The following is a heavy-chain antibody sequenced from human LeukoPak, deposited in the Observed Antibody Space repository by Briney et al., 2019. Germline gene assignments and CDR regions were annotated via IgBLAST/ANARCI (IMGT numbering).Heavy chain of an antibody. CDR1: GYNFTRYW. V-gene: IGHV5-51*01. CDR3: ARHGASYSFYGGNSGAFDY. Sequence: GESLKISCKGSGYNFTRYWIGWVRQMPGKGLDWMGIIYPGDSDIRYSPSFQGQVTISADKSISTAYLQWNSLKASDTATYYCARHGASYSFYGGNSGAFDYWGQGTLVTVSS. D-gene: IGHD4-23*01. J-gene: IGHJ4*02. CDR2: IYPGDSDI.